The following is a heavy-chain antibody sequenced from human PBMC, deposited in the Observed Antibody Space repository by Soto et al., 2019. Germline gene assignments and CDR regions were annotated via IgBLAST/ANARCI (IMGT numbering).Heavy chain of an antibody. V-gene: IGHV3-7*01. J-gene: IGHJ4*02. CDR2: IKEDGSEK. CDR1: GVRFSRYW. CDR3: ARGRGWCDY. Sequence: DVQVGECGGDLVQPGGSLRLSCAASGVRFSRYWMSWVRQAPGKGLEWVANIKEDGSEKNYVDSVKGRFTISRDNARELLFLQMDSLRAEDTAVYYCARGRGWCDYWGQGTLVTVSS. D-gene: IGHD6-19*01.